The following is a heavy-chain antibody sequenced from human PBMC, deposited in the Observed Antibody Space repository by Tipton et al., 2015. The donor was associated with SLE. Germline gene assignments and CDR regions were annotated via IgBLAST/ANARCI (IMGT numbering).Heavy chain of an antibody. J-gene: IGHJ4*02. CDR3: ARIHPNNYGDYGPFDY. CDR1: SYSIISGYY. CDR2: IYYSGNT. V-gene: IGHV4-38-2*02. D-gene: IGHD4-17*01. Sequence: LRLSCTVSSYSIISGYYWGWIRQPPGKGLEWIGSIYHSGSIYYSGNTYYNPSLESRVTISADTFKNQFSLKVTSVTAADTAVYFCARIHPNNYGDYGPFDYWGQGILVTVSS.